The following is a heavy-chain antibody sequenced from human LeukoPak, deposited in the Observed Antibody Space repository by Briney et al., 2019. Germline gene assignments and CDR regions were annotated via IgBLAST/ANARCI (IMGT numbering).Heavy chain of an antibody. CDR3: TRIDPGGYVLGLDY. Sequence: GEALKISFQGSGYSFTSYWIGWVRPMPGKGMEWMGIIYPGDSDTRYSPSFQGQVTISADKSISNAYLQWRSLQASDTALHYCTRIDPGGYVLGLDYWGQGTLVTVSS. D-gene: IGHD5-12*01. CDR2: IYPGDSDT. V-gene: IGHV5-51*01. CDR1: GYSFTSYW. J-gene: IGHJ4*02.